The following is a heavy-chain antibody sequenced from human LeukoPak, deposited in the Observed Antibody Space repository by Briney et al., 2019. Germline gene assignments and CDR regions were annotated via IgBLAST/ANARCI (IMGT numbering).Heavy chain of an antibody. CDR2: IYSGGST. CDR3: ARGIVARLGPFDS. CDR1: GFTVSGDY. Sequence: PGGSLRLSCAAFGFTVSGDYMSWVRQVPGRGLEWVSVIYSGGSTYYADSVKGRFTISRDNSKNTLYLQMNSLRAEDTAVYYCARGIVARLGPFDSWGQGTQVTVSS. V-gene: IGHV3-53*01. J-gene: IGHJ4*02. D-gene: IGHD6-6*01.